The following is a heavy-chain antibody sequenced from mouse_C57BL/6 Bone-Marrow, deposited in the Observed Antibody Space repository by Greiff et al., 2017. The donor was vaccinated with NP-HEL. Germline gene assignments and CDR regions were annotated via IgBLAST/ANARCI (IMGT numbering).Heavy chain of an antibody. Sequence: VQLQESGAELARPGASVKLSCKASGYTFTSYGISWVKQRTGQGLEWIGEIYPRSGNTYYNEKFKGKATLTADKSSSTAYMELRSLTSEDSAVYFCARSGYDGYFDYWGQGTTLTVSS. J-gene: IGHJ2*01. CDR1: GYTFTSYG. CDR3: ARSGYDGYFDY. V-gene: IGHV1-81*01. CDR2: IYPRSGNT. D-gene: IGHD2-3*01.